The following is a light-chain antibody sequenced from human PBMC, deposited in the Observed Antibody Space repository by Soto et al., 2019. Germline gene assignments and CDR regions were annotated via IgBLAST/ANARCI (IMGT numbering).Light chain of an antibody. J-gene: IGKJ2*01. CDR1: QSVSSY. CDR2: DAS. CDR3: QQYYSSPQT. Sequence: EIVLTQSPVTLSLSPGDGATLSCRASQSVSSYLAWYQQKPGQAPRLLIYDASNRATGIPARFSGSGSGTDFTLTIRSLQTEDVAVYYCQQYYSSPQTFGQGTKLEIK. V-gene: IGKV3-11*01.